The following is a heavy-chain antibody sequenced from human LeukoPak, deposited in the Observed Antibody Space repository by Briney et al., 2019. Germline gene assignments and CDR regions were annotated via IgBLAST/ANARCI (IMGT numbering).Heavy chain of an antibody. D-gene: IGHD5-18*01. CDR3: TRASRGYSYGFAEY. CDR1: GGSISSYY. Sequence: PSETLSLTCTVSGGSISSYYWSWIRQPPGKGLEWIGYMYFGGSSNYNPSLKSRVTISIDTYTNQLSLNLNSVTAADTAVYYCTRASRGYSYGFAEYWGQGTLVTVSS. V-gene: IGHV4-59*01. J-gene: IGHJ4*02. CDR2: MYFGGSS.